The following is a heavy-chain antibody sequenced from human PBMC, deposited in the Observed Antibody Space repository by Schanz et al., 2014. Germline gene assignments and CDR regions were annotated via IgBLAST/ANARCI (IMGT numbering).Heavy chain of an antibody. CDR3: VRGYRPFDY. V-gene: IGHV3-48*02. Sequence: EVQLVESGGGLVQPGGSLRLSCAASGFTFSSQSMNWVRQAPGKGLEWVSCISSSSSTKYYADSVKGRFTISRDNAKNSLYLQMNSLRDEDTAIYYCVRGYRPFDYWGQGTLVTVSS. J-gene: IGHJ4*02. CDR1: GFTFSSQS. CDR2: ISSSSSTK. D-gene: IGHD4-4*01.